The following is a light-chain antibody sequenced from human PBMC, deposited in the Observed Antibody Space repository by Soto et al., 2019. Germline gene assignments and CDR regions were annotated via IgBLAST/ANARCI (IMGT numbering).Light chain of an antibody. CDR1: QDISNY. Sequence: DIQMSQSPSSLSASVGDRVTITCQANQDISNYLNWYQHKPGKPPKLLIYDASNLETGVPSRFSGSKSGTAFTFTITSLQPEDIATYYCQQYDNLPFSFGGGTKVEIE. J-gene: IGKJ4*01. CDR2: DAS. V-gene: IGKV1-33*01. CDR3: QQYDNLPFS.